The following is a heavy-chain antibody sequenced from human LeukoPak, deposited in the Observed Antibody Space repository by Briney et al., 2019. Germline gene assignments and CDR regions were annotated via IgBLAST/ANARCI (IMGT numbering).Heavy chain of an antibody. CDR1: GYTFTSYG. J-gene: IGHJ3*02. Sequence: GASVKVSCKASGYTFTSYGISWVRQAPGQGLEWMGWISAYNGNTNYAQKLQGRVTMTTDTSTSTAYMELRSLRSDDTAVYYCARDSQWLVWGNHRETAVPKDAFDIWGQGTMVTVSS. CDR2: ISAYNGNT. V-gene: IGHV1-18*01. D-gene: IGHD6-19*01. CDR3: ARDSQWLVWGNHRETAVPKDAFDI.